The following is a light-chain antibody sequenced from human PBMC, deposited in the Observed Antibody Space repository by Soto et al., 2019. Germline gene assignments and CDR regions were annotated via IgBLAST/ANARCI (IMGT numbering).Light chain of an antibody. V-gene: IGKV3-15*01. CDR3: QEYIQWPPGM. CDR2: GTS. Sequence: EIVLTQSPGTLSLSPGERATLSCRASQSVSSSYLAWYQQKPGQAPRLLIYGTSTRAPGISARFSGSGSGTEFTLTISSLQSEDFAVYYCQEYIQWPPGMFGPGTKVDIK. J-gene: IGKJ1*01. CDR1: QSVSSSY.